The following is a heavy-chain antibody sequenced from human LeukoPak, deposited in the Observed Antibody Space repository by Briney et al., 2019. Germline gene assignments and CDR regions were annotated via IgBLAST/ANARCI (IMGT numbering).Heavy chain of an antibody. CDR2: LHAAGGT. V-gene: IGHV3-66*01. CDR1: GLTVSSNY. CDR3: VKEVPGTTIYH. D-gene: IGHD4-11*01. J-gene: IGHJ4*02. Sequence: GGSLRLSCAASGLTVSSNYITWVRQPPGKGLEWVSVLHAAGGTYYADSVKGRFTISRDSSKNTVYLQINSLTAEDTAVYYCVKEVPGTTIYHWGQGTLVTVSS.